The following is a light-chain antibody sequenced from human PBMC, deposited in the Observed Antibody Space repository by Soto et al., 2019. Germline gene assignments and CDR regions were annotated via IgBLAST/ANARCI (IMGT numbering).Light chain of an antibody. V-gene: IGLV1-51*01. CDR2: DNN. Sequence: QAVVTQPPSVSAAPGQKVTISCSGSSSNIGNNYVSWYQQLPGTAPKLLIYDNNKRPSGIPGRFSGSKSGTSATLGITGLQTGDEADYYCGTWDSSLSAVVFGGGTKVTVL. CDR1: SSNIGNNY. CDR3: GTWDSSLSAVV. J-gene: IGLJ2*01.